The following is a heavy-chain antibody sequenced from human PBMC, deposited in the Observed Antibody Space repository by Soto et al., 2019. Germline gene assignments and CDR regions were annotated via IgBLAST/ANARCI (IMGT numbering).Heavy chain of an antibody. D-gene: IGHD3-22*01. CDR3: AREGSSSGPDYEY. V-gene: IGHV3-72*01. CDR2: TRNKANSYTT. CDR1: GFTFSDYC. J-gene: IGHJ4*02. Sequence: AGGSLRLSCAASGFTFSDYCINWVRQAPGKGLEWVGRTRNKANSYTTDYAAFVKGRFTISRDDSKNLIYLQMNSLKTEDTAVYYCAREGSSSGPDYEYWGQGTLVTVSS.